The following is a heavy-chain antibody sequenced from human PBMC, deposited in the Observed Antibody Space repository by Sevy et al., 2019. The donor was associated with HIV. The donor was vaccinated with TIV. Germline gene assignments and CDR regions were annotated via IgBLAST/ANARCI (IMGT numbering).Heavy chain of an antibody. CDR2: ISYDINNK. V-gene: IGHV3-30-3*01. D-gene: IGHD3-3*02. Sequence: RGYLRLSCAASGFTFFAYTMHWVRQAPGKGLERVALISYDINNKYYADSVKGRFTISRDNSKNTLYLQMNSLRPEDTAVYYCARDLASSGNGLDVWGQGTTVAVSS. CDR3: ARDLASSGNGLDV. J-gene: IGHJ6*02. CDR1: GFTFFAYT.